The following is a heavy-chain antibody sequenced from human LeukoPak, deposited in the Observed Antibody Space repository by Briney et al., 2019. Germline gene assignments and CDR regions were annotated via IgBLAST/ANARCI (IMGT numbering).Heavy chain of an antibody. Sequence: GAAVKVSCKASGYTFTSYGISWVRQAPGQGLEWMGWISAYNGNTNYAQKLQGRVTMTTDTSTSTAYMELRSLRSDDTAVYYCAKGGPTGDLRSPGRDWWGQGALVTVSS. J-gene: IGHJ4*02. CDR3: AKGGPTGDLRSPGRDW. V-gene: IGHV1-18*01. D-gene: IGHD7-27*01. CDR1: GYTFTSYG. CDR2: ISAYNGNT.